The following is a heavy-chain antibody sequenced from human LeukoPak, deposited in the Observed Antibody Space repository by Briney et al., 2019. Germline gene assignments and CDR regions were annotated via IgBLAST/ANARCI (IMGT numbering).Heavy chain of an antibody. CDR3: ARGGLFRYGGTSGDY. CDR1: GFTFSTYW. CDR2: INQHGSES. Sequence: GGSLRLSCEGSGFTFSTYWMTWVRQAPGEGLEWVANINQHGSESYYVDSVEGRFLISRDNAKNTLYLHMSNLRGDDMAVYYCARGGLFRYGGTSGDYWGQGTVVTVSS. D-gene: IGHD4/OR15-4a*01. J-gene: IGHJ4*02. V-gene: IGHV3-7*01.